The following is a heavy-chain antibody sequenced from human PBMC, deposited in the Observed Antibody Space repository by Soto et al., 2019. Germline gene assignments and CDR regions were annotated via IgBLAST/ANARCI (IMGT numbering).Heavy chain of an antibody. J-gene: IGHJ6*03. Sequence: PSETLSLTCTVSGGSISSYYWSWIRQPPGKGLEWIGYIYYSGSTNYNPSLKSRVTISVDTSKNQFSLKLSSATAADTAVYYCARSPKQYYYVAEYYYYYYMDVWGKGTTVTVSS. CDR1: GGSISSYY. CDR2: IYYSGST. V-gene: IGHV4-59*01. D-gene: IGHD3-10*02. CDR3: ARSPKQYYYVAEYYYYYYMDV.